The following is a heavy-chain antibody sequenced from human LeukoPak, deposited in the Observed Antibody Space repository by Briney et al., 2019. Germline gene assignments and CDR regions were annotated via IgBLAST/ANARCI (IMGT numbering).Heavy chain of an antibody. D-gene: IGHD3-16*01. Sequence: GASVKVSCKASGYTFSSYAISWVRQAPGQGLEWMGGIIPIFGTANYAQKFQGRVTITTDESTSTAYMELSSLRSEDTAVYYCAREREGGFDYWGQGTLVTVSS. CDR2: IIPIFGTA. CDR1: GYTFSSYA. V-gene: IGHV1-69*05. J-gene: IGHJ4*02. CDR3: AREREGGFDY.